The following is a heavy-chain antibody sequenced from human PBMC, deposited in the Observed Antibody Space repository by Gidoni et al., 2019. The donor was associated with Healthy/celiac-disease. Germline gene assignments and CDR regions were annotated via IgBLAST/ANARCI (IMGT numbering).Heavy chain of an antibody. CDR2: MRSKANSYAT. CDR1: CFTLMGSS. J-gene: IGHJ4*02. Sequence: EVQLVESGGGLVQPGGSLKLSCAASCFTLMGSSLHWVRQASGKGLALFGRMRSKANSYATAYAAAVKGRFTISRDDSKSTAYLQRNSLTTEDTSVYYCTTPTANYYDSSGSPYYLDYWGQGTLVTGSS. D-gene: IGHD3-22*01. V-gene: IGHV3-73*01. CDR3: TTPTANYYDSSGSPYYLDY.